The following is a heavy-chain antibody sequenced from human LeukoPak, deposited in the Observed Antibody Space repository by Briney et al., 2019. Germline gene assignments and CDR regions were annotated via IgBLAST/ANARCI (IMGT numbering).Heavy chain of an antibody. V-gene: IGHV3-43*01. J-gene: IGHJ4*02. Sequence: GGSLRLSCAASGFTLDDYTMHWVRQAPGKGLEWVSLISWDGGSTYYADSVKGRFTISRDNSKNSLYLQMNSLRTEDTALYYFAKGPFGVGYYFDYWGQGTLVTVSS. CDR2: ISWDGGST. D-gene: IGHD3-3*01. CDR3: AKGPFGVGYYFDY. CDR1: GFTLDDYT.